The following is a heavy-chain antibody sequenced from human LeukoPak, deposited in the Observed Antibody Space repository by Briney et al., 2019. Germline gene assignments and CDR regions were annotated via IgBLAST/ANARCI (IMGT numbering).Heavy chain of an antibody. CDR1: GFTFSTYS. Sequence: GGSLRLSCAASGFTFSTYSMNWVRQAPGKGLEWVSSIASSSNIYYADSVKGRFTISRDNAKNSLYLQMNSLRAEDTAVYYCTRDPGRCTSTSCYPDYWGQGTLVTVSS. CDR2: IASSSNI. CDR3: TRDPGRCTSTSCYPDY. V-gene: IGHV3-21*01. D-gene: IGHD2-2*01. J-gene: IGHJ4*02.